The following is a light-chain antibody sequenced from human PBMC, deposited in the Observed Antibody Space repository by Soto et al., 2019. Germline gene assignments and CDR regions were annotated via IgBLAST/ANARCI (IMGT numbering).Light chain of an antibody. J-gene: IGKJ3*01. Sequence: AIQLTQSPSSLSASVGDRVTITCRASQGISSALAWYQQKPGKAPKLLIYDASSLESGVPSRFSGSGSGTHFTLTISSLQPEEFATEYCQQFNNLFTFGPGTKVDIK. CDR1: QGISSA. CDR3: QQFNNLFT. V-gene: IGKV1D-13*01. CDR2: DAS.